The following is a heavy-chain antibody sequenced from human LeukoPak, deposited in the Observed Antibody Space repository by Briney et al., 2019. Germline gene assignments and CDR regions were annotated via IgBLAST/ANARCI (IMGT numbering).Heavy chain of an antibody. CDR2: INPSGGST. V-gene: IGHV1-46*01. D-gene: IGHD2-15*01. CDR1: GYTFTSYY. Sequence: GASVKVSCKASGYTFTSYYMHWVRQAPGQGLEWMGIINPSGGSTSYAQKFQGRVTMTRDTSKNQFSLKLSSVTAADTAVYYCARGPTYCSSSSCLQGEWGQGTLVTVSS. J-gene: IGHJ4*02. CDR3: ARGPTYCSSSSCLQGE.